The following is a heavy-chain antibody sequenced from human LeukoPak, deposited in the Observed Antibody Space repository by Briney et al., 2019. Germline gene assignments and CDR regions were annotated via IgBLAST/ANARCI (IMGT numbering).Heavy chain of an antibody. D-gene: IGHD6-13*01. CDR3: AKEPVAAAVSDAFDI. V-gene: IGHV3-74*01. Sequence: GGSLRLSCAASGFTFSRYWMYWVRQAPGKGLVWVSRISSDGSSTSYADSVKGRFTISRDNSKNTLYLQMNSLRAEDTAVYYCAKEPVAAAVSDAFDIWGQGTMVTVSS. CDR2: ISSDGSST. CDR1: GFTFSRYW. J-gene: IGHJ3*02.